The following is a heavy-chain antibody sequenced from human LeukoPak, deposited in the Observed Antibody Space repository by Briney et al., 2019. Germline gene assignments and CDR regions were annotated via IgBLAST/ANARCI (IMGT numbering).Heavy chain of an antibody. J-gene: IGHJ4*02. CDR1: GFTSTSYG. CDR2: IWSDGSKT. CDR3: ARAGASNEFDY. D-gene: IGHD2-8*01. Sequence: PGGSLRLSCAASGFTSTSYGMHWVRQAPGKGLEWVAVIWSDGSKTYYVDSVKGRFTISRDHSKNTLYLQMSSLRAEDTAVYYCARAGASNEFDYWGQGTLVTVSS. V-gene: IGHV3-33*01.